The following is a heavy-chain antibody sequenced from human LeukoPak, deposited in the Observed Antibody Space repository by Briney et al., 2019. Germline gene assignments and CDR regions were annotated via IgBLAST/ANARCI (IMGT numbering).Heavy chain of an antibody. CDR3: AKDLPYYDILTGYREFGAFDI. Sequence: PGGSLRLACAASGFTFSSYGMHWVRQAPGKGLEWVAVISYDGSNKYYADSVKGRFTISRDNSKNTLYLQMNSLRAEDTAVYYCAKDLPYYDILTGYREFGAFDIWGQGTMVTVSS. CDR1: GFTFSSYG. V-gene: IGHV3-30*18. J-gene: IGHJ3*02. D-gene: IGHD3-9*01. CDR2: ISYDGSNK.